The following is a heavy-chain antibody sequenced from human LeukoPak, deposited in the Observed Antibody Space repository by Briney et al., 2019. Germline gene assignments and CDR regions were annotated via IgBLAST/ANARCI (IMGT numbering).Heavy chain of an antibody. CDR3: ARGRFNYDSSGYSSFYH. D-gene: IGHD3-22*01. Sequence: AGGSLRLSCAASGFTFSSYAMSWVRQAPGKGLEWVANIKEDGSEKYYVDSVKGRFTISRDNAKNSLYLQMNSLRAEDTAVYYCARGRFNYDSSGYSSFYHWGQGTLVTVSS. V-gene: IGHV3-7*01. J-gene: IGHJ4*02. CDR1: GFTFSSYA. CDR2: IKEDGSEK.